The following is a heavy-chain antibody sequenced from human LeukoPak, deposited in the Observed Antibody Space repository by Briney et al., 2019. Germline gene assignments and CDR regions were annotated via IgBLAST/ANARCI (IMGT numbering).Heavy chain of an antibody. D-gene: IGHD6-19*01. V-gene: IGHV3-74*01. CDR2: INVDGTST. Sequence: GGSLRLSCAASGFTFSYYYMHWVRHVPGKGLVCVSRINVDGTSTSYADSVKGRFTISRDNARNALYLQMNSLRAEDTGVYYCARGTRGWYGIDYWGQGTLVSVSS. CDR1: GFTFSYYY. J-gene: IGHJ4*02. CDR3: ARGTRGWYGIDY.